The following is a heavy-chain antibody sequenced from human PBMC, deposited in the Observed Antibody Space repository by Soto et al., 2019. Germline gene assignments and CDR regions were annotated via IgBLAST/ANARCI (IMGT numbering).Heavy chain of an antibody. J-gene: IGHJ6*02. CDR1: GYSFTTYW. V-gene: IGHV5-51*01. CDR3: ARVASTGTKNYQYFYYGMDV. D-gene: IGHD6-13*01. Sequence: GESLKISCKGSGYSFTTYWIGWVRQMPGKGLEWMGIIYPGDSDTRYSPSFQGQVTISADKSISTAYLRWSSLKASDTAIYYCARVASTGTKNYQYFYYGMDVWGQGTMVTVSS. CDR2: IYPGDSDT.